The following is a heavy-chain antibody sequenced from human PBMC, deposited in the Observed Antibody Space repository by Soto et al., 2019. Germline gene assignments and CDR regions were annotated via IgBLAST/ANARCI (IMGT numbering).Heavy chain of an antibody. Sequence: SETLSLTCTVSGGSISSYYWSWIRQPPGKGLEWIGYIYYSGSTNYNPSLKSRVTISVDTSKNQFSLKLSSVTAADTAVYYCATDDVIAANYYYDMDVVCQGITVTV. V-gene: IGHV4-59*12. D-gene: IGHD6-13*01. CDR2: IYYSGST. CDR1: GGSISSYY. J-gene: IGHJ6*02. CDR3: ATDDVIAANYYYDMDV.